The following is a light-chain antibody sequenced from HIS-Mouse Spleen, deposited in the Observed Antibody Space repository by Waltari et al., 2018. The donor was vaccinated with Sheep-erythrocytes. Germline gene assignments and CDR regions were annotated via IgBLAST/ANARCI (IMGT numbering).Light chain of an antibody. CDR3: GTWDSSLSAYV. V-gene: IGLV1-51*01. J-gene: IGLJ1*01. CDR2: DNN. Sequence: QSVLTQPPSVSAAPGQKVTISCSGRSSNIGNNYVSWYQQLPGPAPKLLIYDNNKRPPGIPGRFAGSKSGTSATLGITGLQTGDEADYYCGTWDSSLSAYVFGTGTKVTVL. CDR1: SSNIGNNY.